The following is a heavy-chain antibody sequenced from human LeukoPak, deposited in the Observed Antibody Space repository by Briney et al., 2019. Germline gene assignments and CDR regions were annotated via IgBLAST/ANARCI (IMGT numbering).Heavy chain of an antibody. J-gene: IGHJ6*02. Sequence: PGRSLRLSCAASGFPFSSYGMHWVRQAPGKALEWVAVISYDGSNKYYADSVKGRFTISRDNSKNTLYLQMNSLRAEDTAVYYCAKDQGGNFYGMDVWGQGTTVTVSS. CDR1: GFPFSSYG. V-gene: IGHV3-30*18. D-gene: IGHD2/OR15-2a*01. CDR3: AKDQGGNFYGMDV. CDR2: ISYDGSNK.